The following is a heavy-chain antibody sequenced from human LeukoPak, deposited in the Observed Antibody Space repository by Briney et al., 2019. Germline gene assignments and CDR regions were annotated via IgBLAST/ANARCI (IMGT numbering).Heavy chain of an antibody. CDR3: ARDAVGTAEYDWFDP. CDR2: ISAYNDKT. J-gene: IGHJ5*02. Sequence: ASVKVSCKTSGYTFTSYGINWVRQAPGQGLEWMGWISAYNDKTNYAQKLQGRVTMTTDTSTSTVYMELRSLRSDDTAVYYCARDAVGTAEYDWFDPWGQGTLVTVSS. D-gene: IGHD1-26*01. CDR1: GYTFTSYG. V-gene: IGHV1-18*01.